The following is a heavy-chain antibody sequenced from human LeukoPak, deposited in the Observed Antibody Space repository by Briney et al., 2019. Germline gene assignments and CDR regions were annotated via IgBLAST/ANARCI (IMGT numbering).Heavy chain of an antibody. CDR3: AKEELDYDSSGSAEYFQH. CDR2: IWYDGSNK. Sequence: GGSLRLSCAASGFTFSSYGMHWVRQAPGKGMEWVAVIWYDGSNKYYADSVKGRFTISRDVSKNTLYLQMNSLRAEYTAVYYCAKEELDYDSSGSAEYFQHWGQGTLVTVSS. CDR1: GFTFSSYG. V-gene: IGHV3-33*06. D-gene: IGHD3-22*01. J-gene: IGHJ1*01.